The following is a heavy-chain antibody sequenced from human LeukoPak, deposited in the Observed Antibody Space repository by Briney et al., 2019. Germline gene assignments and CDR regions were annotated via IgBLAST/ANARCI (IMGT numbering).Heavy chain of an antibody. Sequence: GGSLRLSCAASGFTFSDYYMSWIRQAPGKGLEWVSYISHRVSDVQYADSVKGRFTISRDNARNSLYLQMNGLRAEDTAVYYCAKGVYDCSSSRCPRYYYYMDVWGKGTTVTVSS. CDR3: AKGVYDCSSSRCPRYYYYMDV. J-gene: IGHJ6*03. V-gene: IGHV3-11*01. CDR2: ISHRVSDV. D-gene: IGHD2-2*01. CDR1: GFTFSDYY.